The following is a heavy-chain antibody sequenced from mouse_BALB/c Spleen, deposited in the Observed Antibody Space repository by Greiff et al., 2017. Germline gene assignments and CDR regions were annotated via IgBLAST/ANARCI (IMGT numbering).Heavy chain of an antibody. V-gene: IGHV3-2*02. Sequence: EVKLLESGPGLVKPSQSLSLTCTVTGYSITSDYAWNWIRQFPGNKLEWMGYISYSGSTSYNPSLKSRISITRDTSKNQFFLQLNSVTTEDTATYYCAKIGGLRRGDAMDYWGQGTSVTVSS. D-gene: IGHD2-4*01. J-gene: IGHJ4*01. CDR3: AKIGGLRRGDAMDY. CDR2: ISYSGST. CDR1: GYSITSDYA.